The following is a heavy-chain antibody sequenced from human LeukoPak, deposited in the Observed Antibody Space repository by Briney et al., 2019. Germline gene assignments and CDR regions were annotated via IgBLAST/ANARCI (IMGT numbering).Heavy chain of an antibody. CDR3: ARAGYDSSGYSTYYFDY. CDR1: GGSISSYY. J-gene: IGHJ4*02. V-gene: IGHV4-59*12. CDR2: IYYSGST. D-gene: IGHD3-22*01. Sequence: SETLSLTCTVSGGSISSYYWSWIRQPPGKGLEWIGYIYYSGSTNYNPSLKSRVTISVDTSKSQFSLKLSSVTAADTAVYYCARAGYDSSGYSTYYFDYWGQGTLVTASS.